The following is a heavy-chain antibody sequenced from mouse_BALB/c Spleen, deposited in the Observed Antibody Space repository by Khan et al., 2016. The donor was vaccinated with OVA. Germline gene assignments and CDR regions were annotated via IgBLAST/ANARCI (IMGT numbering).Heavy chain of an antibody. D-gene: IGHD1-1*01. V-gene: IGHV3-2*02. Sequence: DVKLQESGPGLVKPSQSLSLTCTVTGYSITSGYAWNWIRQFPGNKLEWMGYISYSGVTSYTPSLKSRISITRDTSKNPFFLQLISMTTEDTATYYCARGKYYGYYFDYWGQGTTLTVSS. CDR2: ISYSGVT. CDR1: GYSITSGYA. J-gene: IGHJ2*01. CDR3: ARGKYYGYYFDY.